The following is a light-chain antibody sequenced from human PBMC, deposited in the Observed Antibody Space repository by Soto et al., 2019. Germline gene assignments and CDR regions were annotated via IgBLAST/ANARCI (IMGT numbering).Light chain of an antibody. Sequence: IQMTQSPSSVSASVGDRVTITCRASQRISSWLAWYQQKPGKAPKLLIYAASSLQSGVPSRFSGSGSGTDVALTISSLQPKDFATYFCQQANSFPPTFGGGTKVEIK. V-gene: IGKV1D-12*01. CDR2: AAS. J-gene: IGKJ4*01. CDR1: QRISSW. CDR3: QQANSFPPT.